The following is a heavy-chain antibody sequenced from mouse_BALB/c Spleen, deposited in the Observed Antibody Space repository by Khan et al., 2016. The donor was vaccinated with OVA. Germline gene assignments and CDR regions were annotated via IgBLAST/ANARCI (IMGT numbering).Heavy chain of an antibody. J-gene: IGHJ3*01. Sequence: VQLKESGAELVKPGASVKLSCSASGFTIKDTYIHWMKQRPEQGLEWIGRIDPPNDDSKYGPKFQAKATLTADTSSNTVYLQLSDLTSEDTAVYYCATLYGKPFAYWGQGTLVSVSA. CDR2: IDPPNDDS. D-gene: IGHD2-1*01. CDR3: ATLYGKPFAY. V-gene: IGHV14-3*02. CDR1: GFTIKDTY.